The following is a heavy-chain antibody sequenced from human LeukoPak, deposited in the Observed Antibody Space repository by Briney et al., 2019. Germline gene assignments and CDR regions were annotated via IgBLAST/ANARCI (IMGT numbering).Heavy chain of an antibody. CDR3: ARGGYSTYGYFDY. Sequence: GGSLRLACAASGFTFSSYSMGWVRQAPGKGVGWVSFIISISSYIYYPDSVKGRFPIPRDNAKNSLYLQMNSLRAEDTAVYYCARGGYSTYGYFDYWGQGTLLTVSS. CDR2: IISISSYI. V-gene: IGHV3-21*01. CDR1: GFTFSSYS. J-gene: IGHJ4*02. D-gene: IGHD4-11*01.